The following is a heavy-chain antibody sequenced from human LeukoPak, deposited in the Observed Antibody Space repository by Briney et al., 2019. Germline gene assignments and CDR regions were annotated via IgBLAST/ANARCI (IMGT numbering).Heavy chain of an antibody. V-gene: IGHV3-30-3*01. CDR1: GFTFSSYA. J-gene: IGHJ4*02. Sequence: QAGGSLRLSCAASGFTFSSYAMHWVRQAPGKGLEWVAVISYDGSNKYYADSVKGRFTISRDNSKNTLYLQMNSLRAEDTAVYYCARDGMNSYYYFDCWGQGTLVTVSS. CDR2: ISYDGSNK. D-gene: IGHD2-21*01. CDR3: ARDGMNSYYYFDC.